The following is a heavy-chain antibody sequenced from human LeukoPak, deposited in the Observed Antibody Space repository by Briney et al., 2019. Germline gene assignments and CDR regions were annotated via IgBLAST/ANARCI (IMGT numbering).Heavy chain of an antibody. J-gene: IGHJ1*01. CDR3: GRAFPPLRTSSAGDL. CDR2: ISGRSSHV. Sequence: TGGSLRLSCEGSGFNFEDHAMNWVRQAPGKGLEWVSAISGRSSHVYYGESVRGRFTISRDNAKNSLYLQLDSLGVEDTAVYYCGRAFPPLRTSSAGDLWGQGTLVTVSS. CDR1: GFNFEDHA. V-gene: IGHV3-21*01. D-gene: IGHD6-25*01.